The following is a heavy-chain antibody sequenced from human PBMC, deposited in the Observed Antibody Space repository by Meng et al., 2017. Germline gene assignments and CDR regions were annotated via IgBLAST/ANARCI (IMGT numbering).Heavy chain of an antibody. CDR2: ISSSGSTM. J-gene: IGHJ4*02. D-gene: IGHD6-19*01. V-gene: IGHV3-11*04. CDR3: AREKEQWLVRYYFDY. Sequence: GGSLRLSCAASGFTFSDYYMSWIRQAPGKGLEWVSKISSSGSTMYYADSVKGRFTISRGNAKKSLYLQMNSLRAEDTAVYYCAREKEQWLVRYYFDYWGQGTLVTVSS. CDR1: GFTFSDYY.